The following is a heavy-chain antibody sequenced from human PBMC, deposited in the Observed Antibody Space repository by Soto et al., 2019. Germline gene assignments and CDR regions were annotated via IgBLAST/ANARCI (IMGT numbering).Heavy chain of an antibody. V-gene: IGHV3-30*03. CDR3: GAGQFFSDY. CDR1: GFTFSSYG. Sequence: QVQLVESGGGVVQPGRSLRLSCAASGFTFSSYGMHWVRQAPGKGLEWVALISFDGSNTYYADSVKGRFTISRDNSQNTLYLKMHRPRAEDTSLYYCGAGQFFSDYWGQGALVTVSS. CDR2: ISFDGSNT. D-gene: IGHD6-19*01. J-gene: IGHJ4*02.